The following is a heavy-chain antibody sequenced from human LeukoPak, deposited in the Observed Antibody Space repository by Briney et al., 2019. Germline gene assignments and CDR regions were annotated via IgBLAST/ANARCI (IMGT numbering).Heavy chain of an antibody. J-gene: IGHJ6*02. CDR3: ARDRGYYYDSSGYLRAPEGYYYYYGMDV. Sequence: PGGSLRLSCAASGFTFRNYNMNWVRQAPGKGLEWVSSISESSSFIQYADSLKGRFVISRDNSKNTLYLQMNSLRAEDTAVYYCARDRGYYYDSSGYLRAPEGYYYYYGMDVWGQGTTVTVSS. CDR1: GFTFRNYN. D-gene: IGHD3-22*01. CDR2: ISESSSFI. V-gene: IGHV3-21*01.